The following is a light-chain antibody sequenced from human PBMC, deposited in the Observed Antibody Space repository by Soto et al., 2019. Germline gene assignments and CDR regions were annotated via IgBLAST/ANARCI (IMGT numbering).Light chain of an antibody. J-gene: IGKJ5*01. V-gene: IGKV1-39*01. CDR2: ATS. Sequence: EIPLTQSPSSLAASVGDRLTLTCRASRNVSIYLNWYQHKPGKGPTLLIHATSNLQIGVPSRYSGSGSGTEFTLTISSLAPEDFGTDYCQQSYKMPSFGQGTRLVIK. CDR1: RNVSIY. CDR3: QQSYKMPS.